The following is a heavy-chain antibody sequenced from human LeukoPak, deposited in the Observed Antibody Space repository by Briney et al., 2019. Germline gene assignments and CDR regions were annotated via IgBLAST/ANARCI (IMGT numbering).Heavy chain of an antibody. J-gene: IGHJ5*02. D-gene: IGHD2-15*01. CDR3: ARGVCSASHGPP. Sequence: GGSLRLSCAASGFTFSSYAMHWVRQAPGKGLEWVAVISYDGSNKYYADSVKGRFTISRDNSKNTLYLQMNSLRAEDTAVYYCARGVCSASHGPPWGQGTLVTVSS. V-gene: IGHV3-30*04. CDR1: GFTFSSYA. CDR2: ISYDGSNK.